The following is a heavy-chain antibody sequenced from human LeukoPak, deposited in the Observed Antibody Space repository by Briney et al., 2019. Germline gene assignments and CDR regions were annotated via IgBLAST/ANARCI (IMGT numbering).Heavy chain of an antibody. J-gene: IGHJ5*01. CDR3: ARGVSPAS. Sequence: PSETLSLTCTVSGGSISSYYWSWIRQPPGKGLEWIGYIYYSGSTNYNPSLKSRVTISVDTSKNQFSLKLSSVTAADTAVYYCARGVSPASWAQEPLVPVPS. CDR1: GGSISSYY. V-gene: IGHV4-59*01. D-gene: IGHD3-10*01. CDR2: IYYSGST.